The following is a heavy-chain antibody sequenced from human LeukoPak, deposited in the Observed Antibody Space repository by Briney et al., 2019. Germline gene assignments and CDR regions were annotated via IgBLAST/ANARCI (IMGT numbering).Heavy chain of an antibody. Sequence: SQTLSLTCTVSGGSISSGSYYWSWIRQPAGKGLEWIGRIYTSGSTNYNPSLKSRVTISVDTSKNQFSLKLSSVTAADTAVYYCARVLEGYYYYMDVWGKGTTVTISS. CDR2: IYTSGST. D-gene: IGHD1-1*01. J-gene: IGHJ6*03. CDR1: GGSISSGSYY. V-gene: IGHV4-61*02. CDR3: ARVLEGYYYYMDV.